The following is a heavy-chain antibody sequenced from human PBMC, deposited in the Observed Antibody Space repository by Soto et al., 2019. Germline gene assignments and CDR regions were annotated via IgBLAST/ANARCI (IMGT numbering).Heavy chain of an antibody. CDR1: GFTFSSYG. CDR3: ASSYGDLDWYFDL. CDR2: IWYDGSNK. Sequence: QVQLVESGGGVVQPGRSLRLSCAASGFTFSSYGMHWVRQAPGKGLEWVAVIWYDGSNKYYADSVKGRFTISRDNSKNPLYLQMNSLRAEDTAVYCCASSYGDLDWYFDLWGRGTPVTVSS. J-gene: IGHJ2*01. V-gene: IGHV3-33*01. D-gene: IGHD4-17*01.